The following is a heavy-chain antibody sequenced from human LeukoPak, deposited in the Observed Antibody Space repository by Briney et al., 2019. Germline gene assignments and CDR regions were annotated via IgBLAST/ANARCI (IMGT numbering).Heavy chain of an antibody. V-gene: IGHV4-31*03. Sequence: PSETLSLTCTVSGGSISSGGYYWSWIRQHPGKGLEWIGYIYYSGSTYYNPSLKSRVTISVDTSKNQFSLKLSSVTAADTAVYYCARGGGYGSGSYLFDYWAREPWSPSPQ. CDR2: IYYSGST. CDR3: ARGGGYGSGSYLFDY. D-gene: IGHD3-10*01. CDR1: GGSISSGGYY. J-gene: IGHJ4*02.